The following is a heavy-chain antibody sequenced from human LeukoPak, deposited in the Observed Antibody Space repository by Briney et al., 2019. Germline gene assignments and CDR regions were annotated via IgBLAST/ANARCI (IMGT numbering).Heavy chain of an antibody. D-gene: IGHD3-22*01. Sequence: PGGSLRLSCAASGFTFSSYWMSWVRQAPGKGLEWVANIKQDGSEKYYVDSVKGRFTISRDNAKNSLYLQMNSLRAEDTAVYYCAREHEQYYYDSSGYPNTDYWGQGTLVTVSS. CDR2: IKQDGSEK. CDR3: AREHEQYYYDSSGYPNTDY. J-gene: IGHJ4*02. V-gene: IGHV3-7*01. CDR1: GFTFSSYW.